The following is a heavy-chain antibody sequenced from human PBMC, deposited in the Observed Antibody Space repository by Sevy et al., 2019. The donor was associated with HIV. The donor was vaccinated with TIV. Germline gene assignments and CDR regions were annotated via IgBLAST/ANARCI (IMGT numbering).Heavy chain of an antibody. CDR2: ISNSGTSM. Sequence: GGSLRLSCVASGFTFSSYEMNWVRQAPGKGLEWVSYISNSGTSMYYSDSVKGRCTISRDNARNSLYLQMNSLRAEDTAVYYCARDLPPSATTVAHFDCWGQGTLVTVSS. V-gene: IGHV3-48*03. CDR1: GFTFSSYE. CDR3: ARDLPPSATTVAHFDC. D-gene: IGHD4-17*01. J-gene: IGHJ4*02.